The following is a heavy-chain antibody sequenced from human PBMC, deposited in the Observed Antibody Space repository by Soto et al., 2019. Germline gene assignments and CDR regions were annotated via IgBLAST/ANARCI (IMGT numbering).Heavy chain of an antibody. J-gene: IGHJ3*02. V-gene: IGHV3-7*05. D-gene: IGHD3-22*01. CDR3: ASIGGRVVVITAHAFDI. CDR2: IKQDGSEK. CDR1: GFTFSSYW. Sequence: GGSLRLSCAASGFTFSSYWMSWVRQAPGKGLEWVANIKQDGSEKYYVDSVKGRFTISRDNAKNSLYLQMNSLRAEDTAVYYCASIGGRVVVITAHAFDIWGQGTMVTVSS.